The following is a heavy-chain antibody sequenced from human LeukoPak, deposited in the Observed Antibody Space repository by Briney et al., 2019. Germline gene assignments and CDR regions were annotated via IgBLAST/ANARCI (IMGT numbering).Heavy chain of an antibody. V-gene: IGHV1-3*04. CDR2: IRTGNGDT. Sequence: ASVKVSCKTSGYTFTDNALHWVRQAPGQRLEWMAWIRTGNGDTKYSQKFQGRVTMTRDTSITTAYMELSSLRSDDTAVYYCARDGDFWSGYYCDYWGQGTQVTVSS. CDR3: ARDGDFWSGYYCDY. D-gene: IGHD3-3*01. J-gene: IGHJ4*02. CDR1: GYTFTDNA.